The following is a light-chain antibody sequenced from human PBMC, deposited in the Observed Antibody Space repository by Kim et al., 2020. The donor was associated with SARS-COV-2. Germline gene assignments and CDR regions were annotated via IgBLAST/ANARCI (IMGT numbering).Light chain of an antibody. CDR2: IAS. J-gene: IGKJ1*01. CDR3: QQSYNAPWT. V-gene: IGKV1-39*01. Sequence: DIQMTQSPSSLSASVGDRVTITCRASETISTYLNWYQQKPGKAPILLIYIASILQSGVPSRFSGSGSVTEFTLTINNLQPEDFATYYCQQSYNAPWTFGQGTKVDIK. CDR1: ETISTY.